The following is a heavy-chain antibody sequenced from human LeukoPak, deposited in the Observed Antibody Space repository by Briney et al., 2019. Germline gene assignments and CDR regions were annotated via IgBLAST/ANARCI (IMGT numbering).Heavy chain of an antibody. Sequence: SETLSLTCSVSGGSINRSSYYWGWIRQPPGKGLEWIGSMYCSGNTYYNPSLRSRVTISVDTSKNQFSLKLTSVTAADTAVYYCARQWFSDSWFFDRWGQGTLVTVPS. CDR1: GGSINRSSYY. CDR2: MYCSGNT. CDR3: ARQWFSDSWFFDR. J-gene: IGHJ4*02. D-gene: IGHD6-13*01. V-gene: IGHV4-39*01.